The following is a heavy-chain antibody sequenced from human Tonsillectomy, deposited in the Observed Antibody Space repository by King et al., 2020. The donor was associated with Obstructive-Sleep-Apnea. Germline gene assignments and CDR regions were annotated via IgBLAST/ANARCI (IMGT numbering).Heavy chain of an antibody. J-gene: IGHJ4*02. CDR2: ISSSSSTI. CDR1: GFTFSSYS. Sequence: VQLVESGGGLVQPGGSLRLSCAASGFTFSSYSMNWVRQAPGKGLEWVSYISSSSSTIYYADSVKGRFTISRDNAKNSLYLQMNSLRAEDTAVYYCARDPSSDYWGQGTLVTVSS. V-gene: IGHV3-48*01. CDR3: ARDPSSDY. D-gene: IGHD3-10*01.